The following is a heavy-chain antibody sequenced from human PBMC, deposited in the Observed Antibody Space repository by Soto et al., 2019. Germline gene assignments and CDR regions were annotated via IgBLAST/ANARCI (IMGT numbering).Heavy chain of an antibody. J-gene: IGHJ4*02. CDR3: ARSEATGLDY. V-gene: IGHV4-39*07. CDR1: GGSISIGTDY. CDR2: IHNSGST. D-gene: IGHD1-26*01. Sequence: SETLSLTCDVSGGSISIGTDYWGWIRQPPGKGLEWIGNIHNSGSTNYNPSLKSLLSISVDTSKNHFSLKLSSVTAADTAVYYCARSEATGLDYWGQGTLVTVSS.